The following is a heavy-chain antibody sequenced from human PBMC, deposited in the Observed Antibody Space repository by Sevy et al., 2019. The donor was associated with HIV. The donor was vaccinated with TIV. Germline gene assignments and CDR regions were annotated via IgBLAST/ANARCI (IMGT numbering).Heavy chain of an antibody. D-gene: IGHD7-27*01. CDR2: ISKHSNYI. J-gene: IGHJ5*02. V-gene: IGHV3-21*01. Sequence: GGSLRLSCAASGFTFTSYSMTWFRQAPGRGLEWVSSISKHSNYIYYASSVEGRFTISRDNAQDSLYLQMTSLRAEDTAIYYCARDPDWGALDRWGQGTLVTVSS. CDR1: GFTFTSYS. CDR3: ARDPDWGALDR.